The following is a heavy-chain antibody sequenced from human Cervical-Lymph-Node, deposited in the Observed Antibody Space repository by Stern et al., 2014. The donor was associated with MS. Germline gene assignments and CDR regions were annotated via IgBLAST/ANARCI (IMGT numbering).Heavy chain of an antibody. D-gene: IGHD5-18*01. CDR3: ARHFIQGDTATYGMDV. CDR2: IYYSGSI. V-gene: IGHV4-39*01. J-gene: IGHJ6*02. CDR1: GGSINSWSYY. Sequence: QLQLQESGPGLVKASETLSLTCSVSGGSINSWSYYWGWIRQPPGKGLEWIGSIYYSGSIYSNPSLKSRLTMSVDTSKNQFSLKLSSVTAADTAVYYCARHFIQGDTATYGMDVWGQGTTVTVSS.